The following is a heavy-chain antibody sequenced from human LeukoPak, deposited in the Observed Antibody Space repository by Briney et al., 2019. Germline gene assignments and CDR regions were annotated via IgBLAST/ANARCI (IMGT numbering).Heavy chain of an antibody. D-gene: IGHD1-26*01. V-gene: IGHV4-39*01. Sequence: PSETLSPTCTVSGGSISSSSYYWGWIRQPPGKGLEWIGSIYYSGSTYYNPSLKSRVTISVDTSRNQFSLKLSSVTAADTAVYYCARLSPIWKNTLISGSYGYWGQGTLVTVSS. J-gene: IGHJ4*02. CDR2: IYYSGST. CDR1: GGSISSSSYY. CDR3: ARLSPIWKNTLISGSYGY.